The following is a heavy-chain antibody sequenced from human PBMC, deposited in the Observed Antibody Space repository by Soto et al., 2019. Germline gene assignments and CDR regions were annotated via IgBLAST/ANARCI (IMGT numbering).Heavy chain of an antibody. J-gene: IGHJ6*02. Sequence: GGSLRLSCAASGFTFSSFAMSWVRQAPGKGLEWVSAISNSGGSTYYADSVKGRFTISRDNSKNTLYLQMNSLRAEDTAVYYCAKVFDYYYYGMDVWGQGTTVTVSS. CDR3: AKVFDYYYYGMDV. CDR2: ISNSGGST. CDR1: GFTFSSFA. V-gene: IGHV3-23*01.